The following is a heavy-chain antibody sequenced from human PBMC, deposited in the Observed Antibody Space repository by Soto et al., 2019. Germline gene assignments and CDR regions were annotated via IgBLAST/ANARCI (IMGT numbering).Heavy chain of an antibody. CDR3: AKDSGYQLPDNYFYYGLDV. D-gene: IGHD2-2*01. J-gene: IGHJ6*02. Sequence: SLRPSCAPSGFTFTSHAMHWVRQTPGKGMEWVAAISYDEIDKKYATSVKGRFTVARDNVRNTLSLKMNSMRPGDTAVYYCAKDSGYQLPDNYFYYGLDVWGQGTTVTVSS. CDR1: GFTFTSHA. V-gene: IGHV3-30*18. CDR2: ISYDEIDK.